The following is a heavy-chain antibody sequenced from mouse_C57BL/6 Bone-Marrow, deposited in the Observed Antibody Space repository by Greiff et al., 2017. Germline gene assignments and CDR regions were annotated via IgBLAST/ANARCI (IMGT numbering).Heavy chain of an antibody. J-gene: IGHJ2*01. CDR1: GFNIKDDY. D-gene: IGHD3-2*01. Sequence: EVQLQQSGAELVRPGASVKLSCTASGFNIKDDYMHWVKQRPEQGLEWIGWIDPENGDTEYASKFQGKATITADKSSNTAYLQLSSLTSEDTAVYYCTVDSSGSFGDWGQGTTLTVSS. CDR2: IDPENGDT. V-gene: IGHV14-4*01. CDR3: TVDSSGSFGD.